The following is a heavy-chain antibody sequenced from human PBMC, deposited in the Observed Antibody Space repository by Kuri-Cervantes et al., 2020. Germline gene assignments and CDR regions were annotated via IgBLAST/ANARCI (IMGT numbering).Heavy chain of an antibody. Sequence: GESLKISCAASGFTFSSYGMHWVRQAPGKGLEWVSSIGGSGQYIYYADSMKGRFTISRDNARESLFLEMNSLRVEDTAVYYCARGRVATDTSFYYGLDVWGRGTTVTVSS. CDR2: IGGSGQYI. V-gene: IGHV3-21*01. J-gene: IGHJ6*02. CDR3: ARGRVATDTSFYYGLDV. CDR1: GFTFSSYG. D-gene: IGHD2-21*02.